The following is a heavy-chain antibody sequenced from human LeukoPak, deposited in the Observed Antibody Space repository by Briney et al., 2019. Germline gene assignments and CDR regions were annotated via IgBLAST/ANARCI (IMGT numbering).Heavy chain of an antibody. CDR1: GFTFSSYG. CDR3: ARVNYDFWSGLAGFDP. J-gene: IGHJ5*02. V-gene: IGHV3-30*02. D-gene: IGHD3-3*01. CDR2: IRYDGSNK. Sequence: GGSLRLSCAASGFTFSSYGMYWVRQAPGKGLEWVAFIRYDGSNKYYADSVKGRFTVSRDNSKNTLYLQMNSLRAEDTAVYYCARVNYDFWSGLAGFDPWGQGTLVSVSS.